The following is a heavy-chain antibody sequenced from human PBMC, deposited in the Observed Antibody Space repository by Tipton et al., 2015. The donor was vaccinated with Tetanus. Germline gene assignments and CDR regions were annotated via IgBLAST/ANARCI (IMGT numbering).Heavy chain of an antibody. Sequence: LSCAVDGGSFRGYYWTWIRQSPGKGLEWIGQINHSGGTSYISSLKGRVTISLDTSKNQFSLRLRSVTAADAAVYYCARERNVGVSVRDGLDVWGQGTTVTVSS. CDR1: GGSFRGYY. V-gene: IGHV4-34*01. CDR3: ARERNVGVSVRDGLDV. CDR2: INHSGGT. D-gene: IGHD2-15*01. J-gene: IGHJ6*02.